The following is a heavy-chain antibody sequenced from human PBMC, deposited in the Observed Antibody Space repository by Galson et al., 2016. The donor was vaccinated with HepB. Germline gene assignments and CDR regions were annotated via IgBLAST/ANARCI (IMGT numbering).Heavy chain of an antibody. J-gene: IGHJ4*02. Sequence: ETLSLTCTVSGGSVNSGRYYWSWLRQSPGMGLEWIGYVYFSGSTNYNPSLKSRVTMSIDTSKNQFSLKMFSVTAADTARYHCARGGPQLCNGGSCYTDSWGQGSLVNVSS. CDR2: VYFSGST. V-gene: IGHV4-61*01. CDR1: GGSVNSGRYY. D-gene: IGHD2-15*01. CDR3: ARGGPQLCNGGSCYTDS.